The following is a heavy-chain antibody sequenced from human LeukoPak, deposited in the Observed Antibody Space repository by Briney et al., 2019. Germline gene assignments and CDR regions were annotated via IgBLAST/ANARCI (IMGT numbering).Heavy chain of an antibody. CDR1: GLTFSSYA. J-gene: IGHJ4*02. V-gene: IGHV3-7*01. Sequence: GGSLRLSCAASGLTFSSYAMSWVRQAPGKGLEWVANIKQDGSEKYYVDSVKGRFTISRDNAKNSLYLQMNSLRAEDTAVYYCATEGATGGSFDYWGQGTLVTVSS. CDR2: IKQDGSEK. D-gene: IGHD3-10*01. CDR3: ATEGATGGSFDY.